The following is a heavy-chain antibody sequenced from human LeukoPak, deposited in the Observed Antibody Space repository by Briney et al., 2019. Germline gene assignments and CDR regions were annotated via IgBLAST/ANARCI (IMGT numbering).Heavy chain of an antibody. V-gene: IGHV4-34*01. CDR2: INHSGST. CDR1: GGSFSGYY. CDR3: ASSATASNWFDP. Sequence: SETLSLTCAVYGGSFSGYYWSWIRQPPGKGLEWIGEINHSGSTNYNPSLKSRVTISVDTSKNQFSLKLSSVTAADTAVYYCASSATASNWFDPWGQGTLVTVSS. J-gene: IGHJ5*02. D-gene: IGHD5-12*01.